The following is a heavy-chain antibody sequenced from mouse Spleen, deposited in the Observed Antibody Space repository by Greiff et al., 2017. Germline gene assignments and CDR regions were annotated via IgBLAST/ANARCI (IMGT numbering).Heavy chain of an antibody. V-gene: IGHV1-59*01. Sequence: QVQLQQPGAELVRPGTSVKLSCKASGYTFTSYWMHWVKQRPGQGLEWIGVIDPSDSDTSYNQKFKGKAKLTAVTSASTAYMELSSLTNEDSAVYYCTREASWFAYWGQGTLVTVSA. CDR1: GYTFTSYW. J-gene: IGHJ3*01. CDR2: IDPSDSDT. CDR3: TREASWFAY.